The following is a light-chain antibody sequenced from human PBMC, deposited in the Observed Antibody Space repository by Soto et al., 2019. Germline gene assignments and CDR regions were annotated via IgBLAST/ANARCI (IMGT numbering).Light chain of an antibody. V-gene: IGLV2-11*01. J-gene: IGLJ1*01. CDR2: DVK. CDR3: FSYAGITTIV. Sequence: QSVLTQPRSVSGSPGQSVTISCTGTSSDVGGYSYVTWYQQYPGKAPKLMIYDVKTRPSGIPDRFSGSKSGDTASLPISGLQAVDEADYYCFSYAGITTIVFGTGTNVTVL. CDR1: SSDVGGYSY.